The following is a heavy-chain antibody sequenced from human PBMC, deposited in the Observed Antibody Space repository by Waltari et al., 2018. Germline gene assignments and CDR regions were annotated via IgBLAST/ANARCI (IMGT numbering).Heavy chain of an antibody. CDR2: IHNSGTT. CDR1: GVSISRYY. J-gene: IGHJ5*02. CDR3: AREIDWNYDNWFDP. D-gene: IGHD1-7*01. V-gene: IGHV4-59*01. Sequence: QVQLQESGPGLVKPSETLSLSCTVSGVSISRYYWTWIRQPPGRGPEWIGHIHNSGTTNYNPSLKSRVTMSLDTSKNHFSLRLNSVTAADTAIYYCAREIDWNYDNWFDPWGQGTLVTVSS.